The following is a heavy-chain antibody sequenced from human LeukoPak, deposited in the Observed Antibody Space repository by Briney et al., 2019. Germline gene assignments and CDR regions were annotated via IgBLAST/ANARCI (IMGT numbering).Heavy chain of an antibody. V-gene: IGHV1-2*02. CDR3: ARQQEVSGYFDY. J-gene: IGHJ4*02. Sequence: GASVKVSCKASGYRFTGCYMHWVRQAPGQGLEWMGWINPNSGVTNYAQNFQGRASMTRDTSISTAYMELSRLRSDDTAVYYCARQQEVSGYFDYWGQGTLVTVSS. CDR2: INPNSGVT. D-gene: IGHD3-16*02. CDR1: GYRFTGCY.